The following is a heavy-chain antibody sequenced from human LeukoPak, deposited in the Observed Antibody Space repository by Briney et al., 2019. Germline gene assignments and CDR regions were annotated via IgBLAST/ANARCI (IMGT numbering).Heavy chain of an antibody. J-gene: IGHJ6*02. CDR3: ARDPLGMDV. CDR1: GDSW. V-gene: IGHV3-74*01. Sequence: GGSLRLSCAGSGDSWMHWVRQVPGKGLMWVSRIKTDGSSTSYADSVKGRFTISRDNSKNTLYLQMNSLRAEDTAVYYCARDPLGMDVWGQGTTVTVSS. CDR2: IKTDGSST.